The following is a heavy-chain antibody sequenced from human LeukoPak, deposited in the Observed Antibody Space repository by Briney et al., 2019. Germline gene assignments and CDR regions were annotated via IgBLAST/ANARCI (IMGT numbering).Heavy chain of an antibody. CDR1: GGTFSSYA. CDR3: ARETRSLVIGAAAGPWNY. CDR2: IIPIFGTA. Sequence: SVKVSCKASGGTFSSYAISWVRQAPGQGLEWMGGIIPIFGTANYAQKFQGRVTITADESTSTAYMELSSLRSEDTAVYYCARETRSLVIGAAAGPWNYWGQGTLVTVSS. J-gene: IGHJ4*02. V-gene: IGHV1-69*01. D-gene: IGHD6-13*01.